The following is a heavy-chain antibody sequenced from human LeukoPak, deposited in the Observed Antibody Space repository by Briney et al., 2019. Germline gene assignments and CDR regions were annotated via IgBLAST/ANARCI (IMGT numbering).Heavy chain of an antibody. V-gene: IGHV3-21*01. D-gene: IGHD3-22*01. CDR2: ISSSSSYI. Sequence: GGSLRLSCAASGFTFSSYRMNWVRQAPGKGLEWVSSISSSSSYIYYADSVKGRFTISRDNAKNSLYLQMNSLRAEDTAVYYCAREAPYYYDSSGYSDWGQGTLVTVSS. CDR1: GFTFSSYR. CDR3: AREAPYYYDSSGYSD. J-gene: IGHJ4*02.